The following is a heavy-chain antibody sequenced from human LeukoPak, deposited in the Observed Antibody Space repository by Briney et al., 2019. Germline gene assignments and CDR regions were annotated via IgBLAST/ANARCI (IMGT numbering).Heavy chain of an antibody. V-gene: IGHV3-7*01. CDR3: ARIPGFGELYYFDY. D-gene: IGHD3-10*01. CDR2: IQQDGSEK. J-gene: IGHJ4*02. CDR1: GFTFSSYW. Sequence: GGSLRLSCAASGFTFSSYWMTWVRQAPGKGLEWVANIQQDGSEKYYVDSLKGRFTISRDNAKNSLYLQMNSQRAEDTAVYYCARIPGFGELYYFDYWGQGTLVTVSS.